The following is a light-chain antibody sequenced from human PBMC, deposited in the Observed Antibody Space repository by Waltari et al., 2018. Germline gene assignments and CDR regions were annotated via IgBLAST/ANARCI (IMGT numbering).Light chain of an antibody. Sequence: DIQMTQSPSTLYASVGDRVTITCRASQTIVGWLAWYQQKPGKAPKLMNYQASSLESGVPSRFSGIGSGTEFTRTISSLQPDDFATDYCQQYNSYPITFGQGTRLEIK. CDR1: QTIVGW. CDR2: QAS. J-gene: IGKJ5*01. CDR3: QQYNSYPIT. V-gene: IGKV1-5*03.